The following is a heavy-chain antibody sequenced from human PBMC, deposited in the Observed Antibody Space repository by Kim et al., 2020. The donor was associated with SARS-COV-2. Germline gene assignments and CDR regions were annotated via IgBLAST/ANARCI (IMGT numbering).Heavy chain of an antibody. J-gene: IGHJ6*03. CDR2: IYYSGST. CDR1: GGSISSSSYY. D-gene: IGHD3-3*01. V-gene: IGHV4-39*01. CDR3: ARQPRGITIFGVVNRVGYMDV. Sequence: SETLSLTCTVSGGSISSSSYYWGWIRQPPGKGLEWIGSIYYSGSTYYNPSLKSRVTISVDTSKNQFSLKLSSVTAADTAVYYCARQPRGITIFGVVNRVGYMDVWGKGTTVTVSS.